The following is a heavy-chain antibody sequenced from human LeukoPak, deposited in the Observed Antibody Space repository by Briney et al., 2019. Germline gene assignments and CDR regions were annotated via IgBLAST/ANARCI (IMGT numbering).Heavy chain of an antibody. Sequence: GGSLRLSCAASGFTFSSYAMSWVRQAPGKGLEWVSAISGSGGSTYYADSVKGRFTISRDNPKNSLYLQMNSLRAEDTAVYYCARGHYYDSSGYDYWGQGTLVTVSS. CDR3: ARGHYYDSSGYDY. CDR1: GFTFSSYA. CDR2: ISGSGGST. D-gene: IGHD3-22*01. J-gene: IGHJ4*02. V-gene: IGHV3-23*01.